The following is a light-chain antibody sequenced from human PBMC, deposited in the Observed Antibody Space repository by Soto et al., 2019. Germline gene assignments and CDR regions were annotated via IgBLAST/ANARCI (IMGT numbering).Light chain of an antibody. Sequence: DIQITQSPYSVSASVGDRVTVTCRASQNVSTWLTWYQQTPGKAPNLLIYGASTLQRGVPSRFSGSGSGTEFTLTISSLQPEDFAIYFCQQGSRFPFTFGPGTKWIS. CDR3: QQGSRFPFT. V-gene: IGKV1-12*01. CDR1: QNVSTW. J-gene: IGKJ3*01. CDR2: GAS.